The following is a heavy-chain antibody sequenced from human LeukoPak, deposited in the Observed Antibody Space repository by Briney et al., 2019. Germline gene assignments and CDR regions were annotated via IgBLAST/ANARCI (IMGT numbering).Heavy chain of an antibody. D-gene: IGHD2-15*01. CDR2: ISTDGYTT. V-gene: IGHV3-74*01. CDR3: VVGGSPGY. J-gene: IGHJ4*02. Sequence: GGTLRLSCAVSGLAHNAYKMHWVRHAPPKGLVWVSRISTDGYTTSYADFVQGRFTTSRDNTKNTLSLEMNSLRAEDTAVYYCVVGGSPGYWGQGTLVTVSS. CDR1: GLAHNAYK.